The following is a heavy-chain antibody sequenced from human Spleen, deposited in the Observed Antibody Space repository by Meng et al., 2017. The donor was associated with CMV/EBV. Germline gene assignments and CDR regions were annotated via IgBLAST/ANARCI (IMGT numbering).Heavy chain of an antibody. CDR1: GFTFSSYS. CDR2: ISSSSSYI. CDR3: ARDLYSSTSPYYYYGMDV. Sequence: GESLKISCAASGFTFSSYSMNWVRQAPGKGLEWVSSISSSSSYIYYADSVKGRFTISRDNAKNSLHLQMDSLRAEDTAVYYCARDLYSSTSPYYYYGMDVWGQGTTVTVSS. D-gene: IGHD2-2*01. J-gene: IGHJ6*02. V-gene: IGHV3-21*04.